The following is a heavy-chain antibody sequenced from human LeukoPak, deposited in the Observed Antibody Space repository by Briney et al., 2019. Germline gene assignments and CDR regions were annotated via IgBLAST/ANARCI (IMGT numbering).Heavy chain of an antibody. V-gene: IGHV4-59*08. CDR3: ATLRKGAFDI. CDR1: GGSISSYY. D-gene: IGHD1-14*01. CDR2: IYYSGST. Sequence: PSETLSLTCTVSGGSISSYYWSWIRQPPGKGLEWIGYIYYSGSTNYNPSLKSRVTISVDTSKNQFSLKLSSVTAADTAVYYCATLRKGAFDIWGQGTMVTVSS. J-gene: IGHJ3*02.